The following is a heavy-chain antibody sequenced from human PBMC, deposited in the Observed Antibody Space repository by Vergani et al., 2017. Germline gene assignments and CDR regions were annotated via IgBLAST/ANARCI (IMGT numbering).Heavy chain of an antibody. V-gene: IGHV4-31*03. CDR2: IYYSGST. D-gene: IGHD3-22*01. Sequence: QLQLQESGPGLVKPSQTLSLTCTVSGGPISSGGYYWSWIRQHPGKGLEWIGYIYYSGSTNYNPSLKSRGTISVDTSKNQFSLKLSSVTAADTAVYYCARGGPYYDSSGPSFDYWGQGTLVTVSS. CDR1: GGPISSGGYY. J-gene: IGHJ4*02. CDR3: ARGGPYYDSSGPSFDY.